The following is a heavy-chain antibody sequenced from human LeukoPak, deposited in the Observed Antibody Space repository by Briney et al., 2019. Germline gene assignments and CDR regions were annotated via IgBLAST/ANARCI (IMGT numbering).Heavy chain of an antibody. CDR1: GYSISSAYY. V-gene: IGHV4-38-2*02. CDR2: IYHSGST. CDR3: ARTGSGRMNYSYYMDV. Sequence: SETLSLTCTVSGYSISSAYYWGWIRQPPGKGLEWIGSIYHSGSTYYNPSLKSRVTISVDTSKNQFSLKLSSVTAADTAVYYCARTGSGRMNYSYYMDVWGKGTTVTISS. J-gene: IGHJ6*03. D-gene: IGHD6-19*01.